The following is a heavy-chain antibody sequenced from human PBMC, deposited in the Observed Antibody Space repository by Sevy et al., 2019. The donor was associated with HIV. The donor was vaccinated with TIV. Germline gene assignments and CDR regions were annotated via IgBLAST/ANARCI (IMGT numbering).Heavy chain of an antibody. Sequence: GGSLRLSCEASGFTFSSHWMQWVRQVAGKGLEWLSRINSDGIVRVYADSVKRRFIISRDNAKNTVYLQMNNLRAEDTAVYYCVRAGTSVYEYYMDVWGKGATVTVSS. V-gene: IGHV3-74*01. CDR2: INSDGIVR. J-gene: IGHJ6*03. CDR1: GFTFSSHW. CDR3: VRAGTSVYEYYMDV. D-gene: IGHD3-22*01.